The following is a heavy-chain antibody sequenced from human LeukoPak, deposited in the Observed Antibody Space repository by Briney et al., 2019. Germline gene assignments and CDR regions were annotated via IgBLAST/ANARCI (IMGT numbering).Heavy chain of an antibody. Sequence: VASVKVSCKASGYTFTGYYMHWVRQAPGQGLEWMGWINPNSGGTNYAQKFQGRVTMTRDTSISTAYMELSSLRSEDTAVYYCATGLLWFGELLCPLDYWGQGTLVTVSS. J-gene: IGHJ4*02. V-gene: IGHV1-2*02. CDR1: GYTFTGYY. CDR3: ATGLLWFGELLCPLDY. D-gene: IGHD3-10*01. CDR2: INPNSGGT.